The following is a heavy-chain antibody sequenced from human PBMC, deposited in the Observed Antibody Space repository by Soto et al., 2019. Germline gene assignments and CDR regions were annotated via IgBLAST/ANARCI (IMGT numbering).Heavy chain of an antibody. V-gene: IGHV4-4*07. Sequence: PPETLSLTCTVSGGSISSYYWSWIRQPAGKGPEWIGRIHTSGTTNYNPSIKSRVTMSVDTSKNQISLRLSSVTAADTAMYYRARGLVGGSRYYFDYWGQGTLVTVSS. CDR2: IHTSGTT. CDR3: ARGLVGGSRYYFDY. CDR1: GGSISSYY. J-gene: IGHJ4*02. D-gene: IGHD1-26*01.